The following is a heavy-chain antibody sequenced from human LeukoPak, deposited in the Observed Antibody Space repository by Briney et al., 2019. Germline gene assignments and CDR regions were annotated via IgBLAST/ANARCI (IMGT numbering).Heavy chain of an antibody. CDR3: ATYSSLNRREFQY. D-gene: IGHD3-22*01. J-gene: IGHJ1*01. V-gene: IGHV3-7*01. CDR2: IKTDGSEK. Sequence: GGSLRLSCAASGFTFSNAWMGWVRQAPGKGLQWVANIKTDGSEKYYVDSVKGRFTISRDNAKNSLYLQMNSLRAEDTAVYYCATYSSLNRREFQYWGQGTLLTISS. CDR1: GFTFSNAW.